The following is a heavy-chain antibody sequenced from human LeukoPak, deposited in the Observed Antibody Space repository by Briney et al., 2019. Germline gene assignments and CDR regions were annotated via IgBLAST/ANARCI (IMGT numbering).Heavy chain of an antibody. D-gene: IGHD3-3*01. Sequence: SETLSLTCTVSGGSVSSGSYYWSWIRQPPGKGLEWIGYIYYSGSTNYNPSLKSRVTISLDTSKNQFSLKLSSVTAADTAVYYCARTVAYGTYDFWSGYLDWFDPRGQGTLVTVSS. CDR2: IYYSGST. CDR1: GGSVSSGSYY. CDR3: ARTVAYGTYDFWSGYLDWFDP. J-gene: IGHJ5*02. V-gene: IGHV4-61*01.